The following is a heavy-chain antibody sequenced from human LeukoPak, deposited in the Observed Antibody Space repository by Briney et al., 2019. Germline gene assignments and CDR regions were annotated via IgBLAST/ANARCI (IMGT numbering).Heavy chain of an antibody. J-gene: IGHJ4*02. CDR3: AKGLAGYYGSPGLRYFDY. CDR2: ISSSGSTI. CDR1: GFTFSSYE. Sequence: GGSLRLSCAASGFTFSSYEMNWVRQAPGKGLEWVSYISSSGSTIYYADSVKGRFTISRDNAKNSLYLQMNSLRAEDTAVYYCAKGLAGYYGSPGLRYFDYWGQGTLVTVSS. V-gene: IGHV3-48*03. D-gene: IGHD3-10*01.